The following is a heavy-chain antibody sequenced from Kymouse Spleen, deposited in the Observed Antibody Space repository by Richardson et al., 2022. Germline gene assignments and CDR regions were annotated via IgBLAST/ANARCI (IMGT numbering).Heavy chain of an antibody. CDR1: GFTFSSYS. CDR3: ARGGDITMVRGVGWFDP. Sequence: EVQLVESGGGLVQPGGSLRLSCAASGFTFSSYSMNWVRQAPGKGLEWVSYISSSSSTIYYADSVKGRFTISRDNAKNSLYLQMNSLRDEDTAVYYCARGGDITMVRGVGWFDPWGQGTLVTVSS. CDR2: ISSSSSTI. D-gene: IGHD3-10*01. J-gene: IGHJ5*02. V-gene: IGHV3-48*02.